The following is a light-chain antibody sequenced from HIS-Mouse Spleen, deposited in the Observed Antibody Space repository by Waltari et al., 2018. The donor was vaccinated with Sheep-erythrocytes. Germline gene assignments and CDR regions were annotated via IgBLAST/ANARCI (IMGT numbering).Light chain of an antibody. Sequence: DIQITQSPSSLSASVGDRVPITCRASQSISSHLNWYQQKPGKAPKLLIYAASSLQSGVPSRFSGSGSGTDFTLTISSLQPEDFATYYCQQSYSTPPLTFGGGTKVEIK. CDR3: QQSYSTPPLT. CDR1: QSISSH. V-gene: IGKV1-39*01. CDR2: AAS. J-gene: IGKJ4*01.